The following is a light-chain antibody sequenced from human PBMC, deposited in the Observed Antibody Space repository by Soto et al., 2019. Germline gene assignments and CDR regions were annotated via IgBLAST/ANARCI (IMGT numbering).Light chain of an antibody. CDR3: QHYGTSLRT. J-gene: IGKJ1*01. CDR1: QSLSSTY. CDR2: GAS. Sequence: EIVLTQSPGTLSLSPGERATLSCRASQSLSSTYLAWYQQKPGQAPRLLIYGASSRATGIPDRFSGSGSGTDFALTIRRLEPADFAVYYCQHYGTSLRTFGQGTKVEIK. V-gene: IGKV3-20*01.